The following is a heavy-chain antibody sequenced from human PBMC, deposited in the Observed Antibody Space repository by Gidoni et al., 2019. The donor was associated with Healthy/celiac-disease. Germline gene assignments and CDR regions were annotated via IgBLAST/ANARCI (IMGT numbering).Heavy chain of an antibody. V-gene: IGHV3-33*01. CDR1: GFPFSSYG. Sequence: QVQLVESGGGVVQPGRSLRLSCAASGFPFSSYGMHWVRQAPGKGLEWVAVIWYDGSNKYYADSVKGRFTISRDNSKNTLYLQMNSLRAEDTAVYYCARGEFLSGDSSSWYRIYYYGMDVWGQGTTVTVSS. CDR2: IWYDGSNK. J-gene: IGHJ6*02. D-gene: IGHD6-13*01. CDR3: ARGEFLSGDSSSWYRIYYYGMDV.